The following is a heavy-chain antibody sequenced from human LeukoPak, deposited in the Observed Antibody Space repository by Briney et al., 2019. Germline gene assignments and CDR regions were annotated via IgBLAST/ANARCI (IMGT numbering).Heavy chain of an antibody. CDR3: AGQVGGSSGWYYYYYYMDV. V-gene: IGHV4-38-2*01. D-gene: IGHD6-19*01. CDR1: GYSISSGYY. J-gene: IGHJ6*03. Sequence: PSETLSLTCAVSGYSISSGYYWGWIRQPPGKGLEWIGSIYHSGSTYYNPSLKSRVTISVDTSKNQFSLKLSSVTAADTAVYYCAGQVGGSSGWYYYYYYMDVWGKGTTVTVSS. CDR2: IYHSGST.